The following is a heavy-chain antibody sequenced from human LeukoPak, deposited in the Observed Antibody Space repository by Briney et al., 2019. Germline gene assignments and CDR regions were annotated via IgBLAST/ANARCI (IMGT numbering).Heavy chain of an antibody. CDR1: GGSISSYY. CDR3: ARAGSSWINWYFDL. J-gene: IGHJ2*01. Sequence: SETLSLTCTVSGGSISSYYWSWIRQPPGKGLEWIGYIYYSGSTNYNPSLESRVTISVDTSKNQFSLKLSSVTAADTAVYYCARAGSSWINWYFDLWGRGTLVTVSS. V-gene: IGHV4-59*01. D-gene: IGHD6-13*01. CDR2: IYYSGST.